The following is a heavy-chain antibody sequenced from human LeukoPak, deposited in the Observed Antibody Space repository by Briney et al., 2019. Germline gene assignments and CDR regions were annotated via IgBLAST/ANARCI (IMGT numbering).Heavy chain of an antibody. CDR2: INPSGGRA. CDR1: GYTFTGYY. J-gene: IGHJ4*02. Sequence: ASVKVSCKASGYTFTGYYMHWVRQAPGQGLEWMGIINPSGGRASNAQKFQGRVTMTRDTSTSTVYMELSSLRSEDTAVYYCARDSGSYTLGGYWGQGTLVTVSS. V-gene: IGHV1-46*01. CDR3: ARDSGSYTLGGY. D-gene: IGHD1-26*01.